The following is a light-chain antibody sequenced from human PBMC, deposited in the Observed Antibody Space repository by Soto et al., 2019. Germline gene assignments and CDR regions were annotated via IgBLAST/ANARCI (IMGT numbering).Light chain of an antibody. Sequence: DIRMTQSPSTLSASIGDRVTITCRASQSISSWLAWYQQKPGKAPNLLIYDASSLKHGVPSRFSGSGSGTEFTLTISSLQPDDFATYYCQQYNTYSPWTFGQGTKVDIK. CDR1: QSISSW. J-gene: IGKJ1*01. CDR3: QQYNTYSPWT. CDR2: DAS. V-gene: IGKV1-5*01.